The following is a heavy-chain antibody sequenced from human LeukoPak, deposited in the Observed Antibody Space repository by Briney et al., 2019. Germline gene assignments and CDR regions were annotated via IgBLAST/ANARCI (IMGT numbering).Heavy chain of an antibody. CDR3: AREYYYGSGNYYNRIDY. J-gene: IGHJ4*02. CDR1: GFTFTSYY. CDR2: INPSGDST. Sequence: ASVKVSCKASGFTFTSYYMHWVRQAPGQGLEWMGIINPSGDSTTYAQKFQGRVTVTRDMATSTVYMELSSLRSEDTAVYYCAREYYYGSGNYYNRIDYWGQGTLVTVSS. D-gene: IGHD3-10*01. V-gene: IGHV1-46*01.